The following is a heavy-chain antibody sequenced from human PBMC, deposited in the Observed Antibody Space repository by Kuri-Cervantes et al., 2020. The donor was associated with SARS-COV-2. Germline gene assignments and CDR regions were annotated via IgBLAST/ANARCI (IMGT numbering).Heavy chain of an antibody. CDR2: ISSSSSTI. CDR3: ASGDSSSSWNGYYYYGMDV. Sequence: GGSLRLSCAASGFTFSSYSMNWVRQAPGKGLEWVSYISSSSSTIYYADSVKGRFTISRDNAKNTLYLQMNSLRAEDTAVYYCASGDSSSSWNGYYYYGMDVWGQGTTVTVSS. J-gene: IGHJ6*02. V-gene: IGHV3-48*01. D-gene: IGHD6-6*01. CDR1: GFTFSSYS.